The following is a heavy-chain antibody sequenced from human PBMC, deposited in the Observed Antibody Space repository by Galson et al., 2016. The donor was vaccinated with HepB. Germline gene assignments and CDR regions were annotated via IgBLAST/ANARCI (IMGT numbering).Heavy chain of an antibody. V-gene: IGHV1-18*01. CDR1: GYRFLSYG. CDR3: ARGYGSGTYFIL. Sequence: SCKASGYRFLSYGISWVRQAPGQGLEWMGWISAYSGNTNYAQKFLGRFSVTTDTSTSTAYMELRSLKSDDTAMYYCARGYGSGTYFILWGQGTLVTVSS. D-gene: IGHD3-10*01. J-gene: IGHJ4*02. CDR2: ISAYSGNT.